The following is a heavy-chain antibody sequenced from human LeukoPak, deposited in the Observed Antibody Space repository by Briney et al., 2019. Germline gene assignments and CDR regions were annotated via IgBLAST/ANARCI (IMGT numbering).Heavy chain of an antibody. J-gene: IGHJ4*02. CDR2: MNPNSGNT. CDR1: GYTFTSYD. D-gene: IGHD5-24*01. CDR3: AQTRWLQLGWYFDY. V-gene: IGHV1-8*03. Sequence: ASVKVSCKASGYTFTSYDINWVRQATGQGLEWMGWMNPNSGNTGYAQKFQGRVTITRNTSISTAYMELSSLRSEDTAVYYCAQTRWLQLGWYFDYWGQGTLVTVSS.